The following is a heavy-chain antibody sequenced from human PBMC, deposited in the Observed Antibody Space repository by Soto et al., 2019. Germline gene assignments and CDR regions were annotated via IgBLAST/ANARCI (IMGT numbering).Heavy chain of an antibody. J-gene: IGHJ6*02. CDR3: ARVPNTASYSYYGLDV. D-gene: IGHD2-21*02. Sequence: LSLHGTVAGGSISSGGHYWIWIRQHPGKGLEWIGYIYYSGSTYYNPSLKSRVTISVDTSQNQFSLKLTSVTAADTAIYYCARVPNTASYSYYGLDVWGQGTTVTVSS. CDR1: GGSISSGGHY. V-gene: IGHV4-31*03. CDR2: IYYSGST.